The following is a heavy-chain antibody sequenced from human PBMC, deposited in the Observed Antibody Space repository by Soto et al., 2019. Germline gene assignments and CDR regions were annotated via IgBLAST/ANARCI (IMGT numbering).Heavy chain of an antibody. CDR1: GFTFSNYW. V-gene: IGHV3-74*01. CDR2: INSDGSTT. D-gene: IGHD3-3*01. CDR3: ARIDFWSGMDV. J-gene: IGHJ6*02. Sequence: EVQLVESGGGLLQPGGSLRLSCAASGFTFSNYWMNWVRQAPGKGPVWVSRINSDGSTTNYADSVKGRFTISRDNAKHTLHLQMNRLRADDTAVYYCARIDFWSGMDVWGQGTTVTVSS.